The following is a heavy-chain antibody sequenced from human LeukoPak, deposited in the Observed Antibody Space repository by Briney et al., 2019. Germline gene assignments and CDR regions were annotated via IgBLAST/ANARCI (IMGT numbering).Heavy chain of an antibody. CDR2: IYYSGST. J-gene: IGHJ4*02. CDR1: GGSISSHY. D-gene: IGHD2-8*02. CDR3: ARDSGGVDDY. V-gene: IGHV4-59*11. Sequence: SETLSLTCTVSGGSISSHYWSWIRQPPGKGLEWIGYIYYSGSTNYNPSLKSRVTISVDTSKNQFSLKLSSVTAADTAVYYCARDSGGVDDYWGQGTLVTVSS.